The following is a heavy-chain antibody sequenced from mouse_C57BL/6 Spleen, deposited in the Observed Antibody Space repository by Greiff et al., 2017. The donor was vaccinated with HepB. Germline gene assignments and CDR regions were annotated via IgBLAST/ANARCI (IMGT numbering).Heavy chain of an antibody. CDR3: ARDYGSSYKYYFDY. V-gene: IGHV1-18*01. D-gene: IGHD1-1*01. Sequence: EVQLQQSGPELVKPGASVKIPCKASGYTFTDYNMDWVKQSHGKSLEWIGDINPNNGGTIYNQKFKGKATLTVDKSSSTAYMELRSLTSEDTAVYYCARDYGSSYKYYFDYWGQGTTLTVSS. J-gene: IGHJ2*01. CDR1: GYTFTDYN. CDR2: INPNNGGT.